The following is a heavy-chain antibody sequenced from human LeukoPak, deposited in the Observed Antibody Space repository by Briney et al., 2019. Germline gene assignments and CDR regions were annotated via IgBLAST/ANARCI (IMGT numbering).Heavy chain of an antibody. V-gene: IGHV3-21*01. CDR2: ISSSSTYI. D-gene: IGHD6-13*01. Sequence: GGSLRLSCAASGFAFSSYSMNWVRQAPGKGLEWVSSISSSSTYIYYADSVKGRFTVSRDNAKNSLYLQMNSLRAEDTAVYFCASQYTSSRIFDDWGQGTLVTVSS. J-gene: IGHJ4*02. CDR1: GFAFSSYS. CDR3: ASQYTSSRIFDD.